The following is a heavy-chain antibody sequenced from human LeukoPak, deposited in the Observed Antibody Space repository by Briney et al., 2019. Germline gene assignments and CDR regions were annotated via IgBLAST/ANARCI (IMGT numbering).Heavy chain of an antibody. CDR1: GGSISSHY. Sequence: PSETLSLTCTVSGGSISSHYWSWIRQPPGKGLEWIGYIHYSGSTNYNPSLKSRVTISVDTSKNQFSLKLSSVTAADTAVYYCARSRRALTGFAFDYWGQGTLVTVSS. J-gene: IGHJ4*02. V-gene: IGHV4-59*11. CDR3: ARSRRALTGFAFDY. CDR2: IHYSGST. D-gene: IGHD3-9*01.